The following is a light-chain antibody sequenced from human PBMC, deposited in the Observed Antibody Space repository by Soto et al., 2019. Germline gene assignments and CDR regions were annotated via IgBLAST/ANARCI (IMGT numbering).Light chain of an antibody. Sequence: EIVVTQSPATLSVSPGERATLSCRASQSVSSNLAWYQQRPGQAPRLIIYSASTRATGIPARFSGSGSGTEFTLTISSLQSEDFAVYYCQQYNNWLSFGGGTKVEI. V-gene: IGKV3-15*01. CDR2: SAS. CDR1: QSVSSN. J-gene: IGKJ4*01. CDR3: QQYNNWLS.